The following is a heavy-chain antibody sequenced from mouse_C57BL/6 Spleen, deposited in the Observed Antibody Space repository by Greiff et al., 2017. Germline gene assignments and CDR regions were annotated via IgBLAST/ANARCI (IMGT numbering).Heavy chain of an antibody. CDR2: IYPRDGST. J-gene: IGHJ3*01. D-gene: IGHD1-1*01. Sequence: QVQLQQSGPELVKPGASVKLSCKASGYTFTSYDINWVKQRPGQGLEWIGWIYPRDGSTKYNEKFKGKATLTVDTSSSTAYMELHSLTSEDSAVYFGARAITTVVATRAWFAYWGQGTLVTVSA. CDR1: GYTFTSYD. V-gene: IGHV1-85*01. CDR3: ARAITTVVATRAWFAY.